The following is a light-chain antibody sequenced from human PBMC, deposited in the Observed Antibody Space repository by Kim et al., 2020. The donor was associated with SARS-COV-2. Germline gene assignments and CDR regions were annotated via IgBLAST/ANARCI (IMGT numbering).Light chain of an antibody. CDR2: RDS. CDR3: QVWDNSAWV. CDR1: NIGRRD. V-gene: IGLV3-9*01. Sequence: SVALGQTARISCGGNNIGRRDVHWYQQKPGQAPVLVIYRDSNRPSGIPERFSGSNSGNTATLTISRAQAGDEADYYCQVWDNSAWVFGGETQLTV. J-gene: IGLJ3*02.